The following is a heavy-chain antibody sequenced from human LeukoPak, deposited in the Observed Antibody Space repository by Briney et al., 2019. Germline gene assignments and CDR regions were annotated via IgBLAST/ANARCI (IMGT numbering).Heavy chain of an antibody. CDR3: TRQRFLEWLLKSDYYYYYMDV. Sequence: GSLRLSCAASGFTFSGSAMHWVRQASGKGLEWVGRIRSKANSYATAYAASVKGRFTISRDDSKNTAYLQMNSLKTEDTAVYYCTRQRFLEWLLKSDYYYYYMDVWGKGTTVTVSS. V-gene: IGHV3-73*01. J-gene: IGHJ6*03. D-gene: IGHD3-3*01. CDR2: IRSKANSYAT. CDR1: GFTFSGSA.